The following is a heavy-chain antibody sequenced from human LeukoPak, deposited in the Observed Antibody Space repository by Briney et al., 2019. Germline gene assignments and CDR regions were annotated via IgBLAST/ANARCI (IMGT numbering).Heavy chain of an antibody. CDR1: EFTFSNYG. D-gene: IGHD3-22*01. V-gene: IGHV3-30*02. CDR2: IRYDGTNK. CDR3: ARDWRDSSGKFPNDAFDI. J-gene: IGHJ3*02. Sequence: GGSLRLSCAASEFTFSNYGMHWVRQAPGKGLEWVAFIRYDGTNKYYADSVKGRFTISRDNAKNSLYLQMNSLRAEDTAVYYCARDWRDSSGKFPNDAFDIWGQGTMVTVSS.